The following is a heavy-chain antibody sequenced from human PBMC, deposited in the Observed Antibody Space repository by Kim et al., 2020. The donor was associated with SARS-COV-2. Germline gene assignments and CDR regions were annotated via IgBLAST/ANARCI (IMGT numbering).Heavy chain of an antibody. CDR1: GGSIRNSTYY. D-gene: IGHD1-26*01. CDR2: MYYSGTV. V-gene: IGHV4-39*01. J-gene: IGHJ4*02. Sequence: SETLSLTCTVSGGSIRNSTYYWSWIRQHPGKGLEWIGSMYYSGTVYFSPSFKTRVAILVDTSKNQFSLKLSSVTAADMAVYYCARHPGMLGATSSVHFDYWGQGTMVTVSS. CDR3: ARHPGMLGATSSVHFDY.